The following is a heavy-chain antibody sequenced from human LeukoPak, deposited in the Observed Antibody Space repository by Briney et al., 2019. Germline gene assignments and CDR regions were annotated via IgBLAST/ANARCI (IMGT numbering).Heavy chain of an antibody. V-gene: IGHV1-69*01. CDR2: IIPIFGTA. Sequence: ASVKVSCKASGGTFSSYAISWVRQAPGQGLEWMGGIIPIFGTANYAQRFQGRVTITADESTSTAYMELSSLRSEDTAVYYCARAQDPSNYGFWSGYSYNWFDPWGQGTLVTVSS. CDR3: ARAQDPSNYGFWSGYSYNWFDP. D-gene: IGHD3-3*01. CDR1: GGTFSSYA. J-gene: IGHJ5*02.